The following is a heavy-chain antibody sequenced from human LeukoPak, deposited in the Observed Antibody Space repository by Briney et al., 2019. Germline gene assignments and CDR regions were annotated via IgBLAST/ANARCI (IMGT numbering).Heavy chain of an antibody. V-gene: IGHV1-8*03. CDR2: MNPNSGNT. CDR3: ARVAATHDAFDI. D-gene: IGHD2-15*01. J-gene: IGHJ3*02. CDR1: GYTFTSYD. Sequence: ASVKVSCKASGYTFTSYDINWVRQAPGQGLEWMGWMNPNSGNTGYAQKFQGRVTITRNTSISTAYMELSSLRSEDTAVYYCARVAATHDAFDICDQGTMVTVSS.